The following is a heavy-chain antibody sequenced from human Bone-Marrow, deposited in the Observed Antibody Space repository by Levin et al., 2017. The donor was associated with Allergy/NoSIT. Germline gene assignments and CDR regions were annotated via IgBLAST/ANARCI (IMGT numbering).Heavy chain of an antibody. CDR2: INSGSTTI. CDR1: GFAFSTYT. CDR3: EGMKSNILHAVDM. V-gene: IGHV3-48*02. D-gene: IGHD2/OR15-2a*01. J-gene: IGHJ3*02. Sequence: GGSLRLSCTASGFAFSTYTMNWVRQAPGKGLEWISKINSGSTTIDYADSVKGRFPTSRDNARDSLYLQVNSLRDEDTAVYFCEGMKSNILHAVDMGGQGKMVTVSS.